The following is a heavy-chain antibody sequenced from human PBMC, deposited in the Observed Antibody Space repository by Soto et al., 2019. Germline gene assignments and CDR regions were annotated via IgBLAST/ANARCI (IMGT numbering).Heavy chain of an antibody. J-gene: IGHJ4*02. Sequence: QVQLVQSGAEVKKPGASVKVSCKASGYTFTSYDINWVRQASGQGLEWMGWMNPNRGKTDYAQKFQGRVTMTWNTSTRTAYMELSSLRSDDTAVYYCARSPASYGLTYWGQGTLVTVSS. CDR2: MNPNRGKT. CDR1: GYTFTSYD. D-gene: IGHD5-18*01. CDR3: ARSPASYGLTY. V-gene: IGHV1-8*01.